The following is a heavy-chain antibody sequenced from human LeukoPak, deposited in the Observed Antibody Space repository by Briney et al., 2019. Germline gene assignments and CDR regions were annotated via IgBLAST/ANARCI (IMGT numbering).Heavy chain of an antibody. V-gene: IGHV3-30*02. D-gene: IGHD3-3*01. Sequence: GGSLRLSCAASGFTFSTFGMHWVRQPPYKGLEWVAFIRYDGSQKYYGDSVKGRFTISRDNSKNTLYLEMDSLRPDDTAFYYCAKDSEDRFSEWLFPDQWGQGSLVTVSS. CDR1: GFTFSTFG. CDR3: AKDSEDRFSEWLFPDQ. CDR2: IRYDGSQK. J-gene: IGHJ4*02.